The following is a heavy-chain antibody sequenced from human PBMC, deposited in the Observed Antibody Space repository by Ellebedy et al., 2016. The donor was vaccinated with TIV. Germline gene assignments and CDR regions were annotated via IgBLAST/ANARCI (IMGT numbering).Heavy chain of an antibody. D-gene: IGHD3-22*01. J-gene: IGHJ2*01. CDR1: GGSISSHC. Sequence: MPSETLSLTCTVSGGSISSHCWNWIRQPPGKGLEWIGYFYNSGNIKYNPSLKSRVTISLDTSQNQFSLKLSSVTAADTAMYYCARAQGYYDGSGTPSWYFDLWGRGTLVTASS. CDR2: FYNSGNI. V-gene: IGHV4-59*11. CDR3: ARAQGYYDGSGTPSWYFDL.